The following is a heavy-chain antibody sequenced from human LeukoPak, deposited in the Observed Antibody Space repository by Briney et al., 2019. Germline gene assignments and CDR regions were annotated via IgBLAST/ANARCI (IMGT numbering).Heavy chain of an antibody. CDR3: AREQYYYDSSGYYPFRYYYGMDV. D-gene: IGHD3-22*01. CDR1: GYTFTSNY. Sequence: GASVKVSCKASGYTFTSNYMHWVRQAPGQGLEWMGIINPSGGSTSYAQKFQGRVTMTGDTSTSTVYMELSSLRSEDTAVYYCAREQYYYDSSGYYPFRYYYGMDVWGQGTTVIVSS. V-gene: IGHV1-46*01. CDR2: INPSGGST. J-gene: IGHJ6*02.